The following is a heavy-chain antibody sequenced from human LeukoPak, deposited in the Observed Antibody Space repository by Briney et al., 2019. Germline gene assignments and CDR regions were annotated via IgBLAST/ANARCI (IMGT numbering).Heavy chain of an antibody. CDR3: SRGGWEWLVREWFDP. CDR2: INHSGNT. Sequence: SETLSLTCAVYGGSFSGYYWSWIRQPPGKGLEWIGEINHSGNTNYNPSLKSRVTLSVETSQNQFSPTHSPVTAPHPAVYYWSRGGWEWLVREWFDPWGQGTLVTVSS. CDR1: GGSFSGYY. V-gene: IGHV4-34*01. J-gene: IGHJ5*02. D-gene: IGHD6-19*01.